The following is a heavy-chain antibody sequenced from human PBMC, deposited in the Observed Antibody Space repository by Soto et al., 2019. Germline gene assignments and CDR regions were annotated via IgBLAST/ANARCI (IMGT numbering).Heavy chain of an antibody. Sequence: SETLSLTCTASGGSISLYYWSWIRQPPGKGLEWFGYISDSGSTSYNPSLKSRVTISVDTSRKQLSLKLRSVAAADTAIYYCARVSYYDLLTGSYRTQYYFDYWGQGTLVTVSS. D-gene: IGHD3-9*01. CDR2: ISDSGST. J-gene: IGHJ4*02. CDR3: ARVSYYDLLTGSYRTQYYFDY. V-gene: IGHV4-59*01. CDR1: GGSISLYY.